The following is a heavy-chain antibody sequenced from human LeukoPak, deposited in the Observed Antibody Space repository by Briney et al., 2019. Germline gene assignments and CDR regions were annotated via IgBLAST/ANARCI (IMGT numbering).Heavy chain of an antibody. Sequence: GGSLRLSCAASGFTFTNYVMNWVRQAPGKGLEWVSSITGTADKTYDADSVKGRFTISRDNSKNTLSLQMSSLRVEDTAIYYGARRGGSRGWGAFDIWGQGTIVTVSS. J-gene: IGHJ3*02. V-gene: IGHV3-23*01. CDR1: GFTFTNYV. CDR2: ITGTADKT. D-gene: IGHD6-19*01. CDR3: ARRGGSRGWGAFDI.